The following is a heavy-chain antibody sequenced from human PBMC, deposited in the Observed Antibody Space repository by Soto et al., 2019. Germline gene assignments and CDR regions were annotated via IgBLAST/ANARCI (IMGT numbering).Heavy chain of an antibody. CDR2: IFYTGTT. CDR3: ARLVVVAPVANV. Sequence: PSETLSLTCSVSGGSVSYNSYYWGWIRQPPGKGLEWVGGIFYTGTTYYSPSLKDRVSISVDTSKNSFSLNLTSVTAAVTAVYFCARLVVVAPVANVWGQGALVTVSS. V-gene: IGHV4-39*01. CDR1: GGSVSYNSYY. J-gene: IGHJ4*02. D-gene: IGHD2-21*01.